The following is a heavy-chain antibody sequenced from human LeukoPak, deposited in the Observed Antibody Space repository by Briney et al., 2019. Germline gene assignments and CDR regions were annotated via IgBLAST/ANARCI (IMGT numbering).Heavy chain of an antibody. CDR3: ARDYKADF. CDR1: GFIFNNYV. J-gene: IGHJ4*02. Sequence: GGSLRLSCAASGFIFNNYVMNWVRQAPGKGLEWVSAISGSGVTTNYADSVKGRFTISRDNSKNTLYFQMNSLRGEDTAIYYCARDYKADFWGQGTLVTVSS. D-gene: IGHD3-10*01. CDR2: ISGSGVTT. V-gene: IGHV3-23*01.